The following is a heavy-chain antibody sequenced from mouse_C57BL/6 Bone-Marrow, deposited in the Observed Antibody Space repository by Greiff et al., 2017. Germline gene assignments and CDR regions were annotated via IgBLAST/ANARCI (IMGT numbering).Heavy chain of an antibody. CDR1: GFSLTSYG. CDR3: AKNYGSQTPYAMDY. J-gene: IGHJ4*01. CDR2: IWSGGST. V-gene: IGHV2-4*01. D-gene: IGHD1-1*01. Sequence: VQGVESGPGLVQPSQSLSITCTVSGFSLTSYGVHWVRQPPGKGLEWLGVIWSGGSTDYNAAFISRLSISKDNSKNQVFFKMNSLQADDTAIYYCAKNYGSQTPYAMDYWGQGTSVTVSS.